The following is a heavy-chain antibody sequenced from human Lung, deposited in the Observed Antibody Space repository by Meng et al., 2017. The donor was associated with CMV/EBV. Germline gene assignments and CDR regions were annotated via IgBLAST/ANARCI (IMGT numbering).Heavy chain of an antibody. CDR1: GYSFTTYA. D-gene: IGHD2-2*01. J-gene: IGHJ4*02. CDR2: INAGNGNT. Sequence: QVRIVQSGAEVTKPGASVKVSCKASGYSFTTYAMHWVRQAPGQRLEWMGWINAGNGNTKYSEKFQSRVTITRDTAASTAYMELSSLRSEDTAVYYCARTGCSSSSCYDYWGQGTLVTVSS. V-gene: IGHV1-3*01. CDR3: ARTGCSSSSCYDY.